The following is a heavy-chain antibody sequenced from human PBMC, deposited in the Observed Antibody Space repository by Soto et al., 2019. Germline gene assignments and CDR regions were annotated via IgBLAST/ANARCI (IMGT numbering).Heavy chain of an antibody. J-gene: IGHJ3*02. CDR1: GGSFSGYY. Sequence: PSEPLSLTCAVYGGSFSGYYWSWIRQPPGKGLEWIGEINHRGSTKYNPSLKSRVTVSVDTSKNQFSLKLSSVTAADTAVYYCARDDGAIGAFDIWGQGTMVTVSS. CDR3: ARDDGAIGAFDI. D-gene: IGHD2-2*02. V-gene: IGHV4-34*01. CDR2: INHRGST.